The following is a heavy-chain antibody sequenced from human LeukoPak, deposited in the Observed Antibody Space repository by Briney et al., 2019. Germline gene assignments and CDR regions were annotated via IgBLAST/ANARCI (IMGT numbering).Heavy chain of an antibody. Sequence: ASVKVSCKASRYTFTGYYMHWVRQAPGQGLEWMGWINPNSGDTNYAQKFQDRVTVTRDTSINTAYMDLSRLASDDTAVYYCARDRSLGFTNSPNFYYFDYWGQGTLVTVSS. CDR3: ARDRSLGFTNSPNFYYFDY. J-gene: IGHJ4*02. V-gene: IGHV1-2*02. CDR2: INPNSGDT. D-gene: IGHD1-7*01. CDR1: RYTFTGYY.